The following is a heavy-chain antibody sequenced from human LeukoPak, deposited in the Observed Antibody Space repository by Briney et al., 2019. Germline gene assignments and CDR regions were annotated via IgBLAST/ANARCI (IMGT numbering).Heavy chain of an antibody. D-gene: IGHD2-21*01. CDR2: ISTSSDSK. CDR3: ARYCDGDSCYDYYYYGMDV. J-gene: IGHJ6*02. Sequence: PGGSLRLSCAASGFSFSHYNMNWVRQAPGKGLEWVSSISTSSDSKYYAGSVKGRFTISRDNAKRSVYLQMDSLRAEDTAVYYCARYCDGDSCYDYYYYGMDVWGQGTTVSVSS. CDR1: GFSFSHYN. V-gene: IGHV3-21*01.